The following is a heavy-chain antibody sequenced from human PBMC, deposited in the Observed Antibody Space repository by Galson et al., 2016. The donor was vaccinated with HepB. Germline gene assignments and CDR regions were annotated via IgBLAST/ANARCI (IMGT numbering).Heavy chain of an antibody. CDR3: ARGIQLLTNYYNGMDV. Sequence: SLRLSCAASGFTLRSYGIHWVRQAPGKGLEWVAIIPYDGNNNSYADSVKGRVTISRDNSKNTLYLQMNSLRAEDTAVYYCARGIQLLTNYYNGMDVWGKGTTGTVSS. V-gene: IGHV3-30*03. CDR1: GFTLRSYG. J-gene: IGHJ6*04. D-gene: IGHD6-6*01. CDR2: IPYDGNNN.